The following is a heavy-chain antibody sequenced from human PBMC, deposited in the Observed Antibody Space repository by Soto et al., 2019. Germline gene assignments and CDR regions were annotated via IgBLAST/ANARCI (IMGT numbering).Heavy chain of an antibody. CDR1: GGSISSYY. CDR3: ASSIPDGNYGYYYYYMDV. V-gene: IGHV4-59*01. CDR2: IYYSGST. Sequence: SETLSLTCTVSGGSISSYYWSWIRQPPGKGLEWIGYIYYSGSTNYNPSLKSRVTISVATSKNQFSLKLSSVTAADTAVYYCASSIPDGNYGYYYYYMDVWGKGTTVTVSS. J-gene: IGHJ6*03. D-gene: IGHD1-7*01.